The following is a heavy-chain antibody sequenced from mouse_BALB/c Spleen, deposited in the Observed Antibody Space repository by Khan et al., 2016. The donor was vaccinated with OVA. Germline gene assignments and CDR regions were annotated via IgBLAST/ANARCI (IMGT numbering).Heavy chain of an antibody. V-gene: IGHV14-1*02. CDR1: GFNIKDYY. Sequence: VQLKQSGAELVRPGALVNLSCKASGFNIKDYYMHWVKQRPEQGLAWIGWIDPENGNTIYDPKFQGKASIKSDTSSNTAYQQLSSRTSEDTAVNYCTRDGYYRWFAYWGQGTLVTVSA. CDR2: IDPENGNT. D-gene: IGHD2-3*01. CDR3: TRDGYYRWFAY. J-gene: IGHJ3*01.